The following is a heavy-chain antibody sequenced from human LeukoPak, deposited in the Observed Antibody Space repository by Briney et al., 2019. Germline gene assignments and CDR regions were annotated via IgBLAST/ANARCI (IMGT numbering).Heavy chain of an antibody. D-gene: IGHD6-13*01. CDR2: ISAYNGNT. Sequence: ASVKVSCKASGYTFTSYDINWVRQATGQGLEWMGWISAYNGNTNYAQKLQGRVTMTTDTSTSTAYMELRSLRSDDTAVYYCARRKGAAAGPGAFDIWGQGTMVTVSS. CDR1: GYTFTSYD. CDR3: ARRKGAAAGPGAFDI. V-gene: IGHV1-18*01. J-gene: IGHJ3*02.